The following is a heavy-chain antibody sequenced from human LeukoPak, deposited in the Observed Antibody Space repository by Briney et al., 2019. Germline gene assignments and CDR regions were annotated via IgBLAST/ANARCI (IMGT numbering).Heavy chain of an antibody. CDR2: IKQDGSEE. Sequence: GGSLRLSCAASGFTFSSYWMSWVRQAPGKGLEWVANIKQDGSEEYYVDSVKGRFTISRDNAKNSLYLQMNSLRAEDTAVYYCARSLTYYYDSSGYSHWGQGTLVTVSS. CDR3: ARSLTYYYDSSGYSH. V-gene: IGHV3-7*01. J-gene: IGHJ4*02. D-gene: IGHD3-22*01. CDR1: GFTFSSYW.